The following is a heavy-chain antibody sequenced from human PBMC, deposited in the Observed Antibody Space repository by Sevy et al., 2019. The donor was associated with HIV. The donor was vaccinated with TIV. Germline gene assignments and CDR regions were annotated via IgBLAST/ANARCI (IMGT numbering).Heavy chain of an antibody. V-gene: IGHV1-18*01. CDR1: GYTFTSYG. CDR3: ARVKDLTFEYSSSSFRY. Sequence: ASVKVSCKASGYTFTSYGISWVRQAPGQGLEWMGWISAYNGNTNYAQKLQGRVTMTTDTSTSTAYMELRSLRSDDTAVYYCARVKDLTFEYSSSSFRYWGQGTLVTVSS. D-gene: IGHD6-6*01. CDR2: ISAYNGNT. J-gene: IGHJ4*02.